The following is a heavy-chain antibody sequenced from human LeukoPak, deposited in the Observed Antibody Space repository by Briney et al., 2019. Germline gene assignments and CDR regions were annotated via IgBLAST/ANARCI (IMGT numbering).Heavy chain of an antibody. J-gene: IGHJ4*02. CDR1: GGTFSSYA. CDR3: ARDLQWEPKPKGYYFDY. CDR2: IVPILGIA. Sequence: ASVKVSCKASGGTFSSYAISWVRQAPGQGLEWMGRIVPILGIANYAQKFQGRVTITADKSTSTAYMELSSLRSEDTAVYYCARDLQWEPKPKGYYFDYWGQGTLVTVSS. D-gene: IGHD1-26*01. V-gene: IGHV1-69*04.